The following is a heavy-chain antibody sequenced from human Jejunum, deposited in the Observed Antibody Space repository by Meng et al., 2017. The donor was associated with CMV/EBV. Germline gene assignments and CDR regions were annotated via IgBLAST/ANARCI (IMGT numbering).Heavy chain of an antibody. CDR3: AHMYDFWSVNYFYYGMDV. CDR1: GVG. Sequence: GVGVGWIRQPPGMALEWLALIYWNDGVRYRPGLKSRLTITKVTSKNQVVLTMTNMDPVDTATYYCAHMYDFWSVNYFYYGMDVWGQGTTVTVSS. D-gene: IGHD3-3*01. CDR2: IYWNDGV. V-gene: IGHV2-5*01. J-gene: IGHJ6*02.